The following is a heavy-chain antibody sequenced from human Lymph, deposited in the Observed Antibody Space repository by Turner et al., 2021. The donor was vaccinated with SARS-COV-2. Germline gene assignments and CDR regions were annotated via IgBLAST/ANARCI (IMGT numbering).Heavy chain of an antibody. CDR3: ARLVPAGWYYFDY. J-gene: IGHJ4*02. Sequence: QVQLLESGPWLVKLSETLSLTCTCSGCSISSYYWSWIRQPPGKGLEWIWYIFYSGSTNYHPSLKSRVAISVDASKNQFSLKLSSVTAADTAVYYCARLVPAGWYYFDYSSQGTLVTVSS. V-gene: IGHV4-59*01. CDR1: GCSISSYY. D-gene: IGHD2-2*01. CDR2: IFYSGST.